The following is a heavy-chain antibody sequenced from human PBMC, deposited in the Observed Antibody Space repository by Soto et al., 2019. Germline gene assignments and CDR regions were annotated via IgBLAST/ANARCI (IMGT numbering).Heavy chain of an antibody. CDR2: IYHSGST. CDR1: GASVRSGGW. J-gene: IGHJ4*02. D-gene: IGHD3-16*01. CDR3: AKEPGGLNFGFRS. V-gene: IGHV4-4*02. Sequence: QVQLQESAPGLLEPSGTLSLTCTVSGASVRSGGWWTWLRQPPWKGLEWIGEIYHSGSTNYNPSPKRRFSMSLDNSKNQFSMRLNSVPAAETALFYCAKEPGGLNFGFRSWGQGTLVTVSS.